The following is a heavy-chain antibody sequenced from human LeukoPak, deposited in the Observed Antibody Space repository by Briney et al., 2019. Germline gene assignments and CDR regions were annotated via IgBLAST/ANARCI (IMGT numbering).Heavy chain of an antibody. J-gene: IGHJ3*02. Sequence: PGGSLRLSCAASGFTFSSYWMSWVRQAPGKGLEWVANIKQDGSEKYYVDSVKGRFTISRDNAKNSLYLQMNSLRAEDTALYYCARSVGYSYAYDAFDIWGQGTMVTVSS. CDR2: IKQDGSEK. V-gene: IGHV3-7*03. CDR1: GFTFSSYW. CDR3: ARSVGYSYAYDAFDI. D-gene: IGHD5-18*01.